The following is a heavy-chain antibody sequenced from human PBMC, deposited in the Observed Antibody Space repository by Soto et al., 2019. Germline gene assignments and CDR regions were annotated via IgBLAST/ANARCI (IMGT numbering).Heavy chain of an antibody. CDR1: GFTFSTYE. CDR2: ISVSGNII. V-gene: IGHV3-48*03. J-gene: IGHJ4*02. D-gene: IGHD6-13*01. Sequence: PGGSLRLSCAASGFTFSTYEFNWVRQAPGRGLEWISYISVSGNIIKYADSVKGRFTISRDNAENSLHLHMSSLRVDGTAVYFCVRDTMRASAAASLDYWGQGTQVTVSS. CDR3: VRDTMRASAAASLDY.